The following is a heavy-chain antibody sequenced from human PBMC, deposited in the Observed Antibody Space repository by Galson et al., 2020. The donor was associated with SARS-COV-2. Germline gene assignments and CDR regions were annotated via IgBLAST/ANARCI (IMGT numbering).Heavy chain of an antibody. CDR2: IRYDGSNK. V-gene: IGHV3-30*02. J-gene: IGHJ4*02. CDR1: GFTFSSYG. Sequence: GGSLRLSCAASGFTFSSYGMHWVRQAPGTGLEWVAFIRYDGSNKYYADSVKGRFNISRDNSKNTLYLQMNSLRAEDTAVYYCAKDSVLLWFGEFDYWGQGTLVTVSS. D-gene: IGHD3-10*01. CDR3: AKDSVLLWFGEFDY.